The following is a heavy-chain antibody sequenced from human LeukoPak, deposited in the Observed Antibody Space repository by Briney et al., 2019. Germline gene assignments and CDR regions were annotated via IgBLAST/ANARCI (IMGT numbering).Heavy chain of an antibody. D-gene: IGHD2-21*02. Sequence: PGGSLRLSCAASGFTFGDSAMHWVRQASRKGLEWVGRIRSKANGYATVYAASVKGRFAISRDDSKNTAYLQMNSLKTEDTAVYYCARHCGGDCFLDYWGQGTLVTVSS. CDR3: ARHCGGDCFLDY. V-gene: IGHV3-73*01. CDR1: GFTFGDSA. J-gene: IGHJ4*02. CDR2: IRSKANGYAT.